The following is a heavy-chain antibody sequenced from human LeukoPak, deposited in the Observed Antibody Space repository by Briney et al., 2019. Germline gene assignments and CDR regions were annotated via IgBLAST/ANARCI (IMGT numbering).Heavy chain of an antibody. CDR2: IYPGDSDT. D-gene: IGHD4-17*01. CDR3: ARGVWATTTGPNDAFDI. CDR1: GSRFTSYW. Sequence: GESLKISFKGSGSRFTSYWIGWVRPMPGKGLEWMGIIYPGDSDTRYSPSFQGQVTISADKSISTAYLQWSSLKASDTAMYYCARGVWATTTGPNDAFDIWGQGAMVTVSS. J-gene: IGHJ3*02. V-gene: IGHV5-51*01.